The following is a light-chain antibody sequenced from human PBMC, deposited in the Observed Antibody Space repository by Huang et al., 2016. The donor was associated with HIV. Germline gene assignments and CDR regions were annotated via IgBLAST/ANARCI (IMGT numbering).Light chain of an antibody. V-gene: IGKV2-30*02. CDR2: KVA. CDR1: QSLVHSDGNTY. Sequence: DVVMTQSPLSLPVTLGQPASISCRSSQSLVHSDGNTYLNWFQQRPGQSPRHLIYKVANRDSGVPDRFSGSGSGTDFTLKISRVEAEDVGVYYCMQGTHWPLFGQGTKLEIK. CDR3: MQGTHWPL. J-gene: IGKJ2*01.